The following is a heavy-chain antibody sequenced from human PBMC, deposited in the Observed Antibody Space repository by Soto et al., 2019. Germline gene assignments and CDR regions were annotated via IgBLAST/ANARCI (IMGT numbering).Heavy chain of an antibody. Sequence: QVQLQESGPGLVKPSQTLSLTCTVSGGSISSGDYYWSWIRQPPGKGLEWIGYIYYSGRTYYNPSLKSRVTISVDTSKNQFSLKLSSVTAADTAVYYCARDQPGGAGNYGSEDWGQGTTVTVSS. CDR1: GGSISSGDYY. V-gene: IGHV4-30-4*01. D-gene: IGHD2-2*01. CDR3: ARDQPGGAGNYGSED. J-gene: IGHJ6*02. CDR2: IYYSGRT.